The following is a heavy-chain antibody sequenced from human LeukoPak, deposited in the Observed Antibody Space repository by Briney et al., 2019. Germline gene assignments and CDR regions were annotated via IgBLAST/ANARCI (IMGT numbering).Heavy chain of an antibody. J-gene: IGHJ4*02. V-gene: IGHV5-51*01. CDR1: GYSFTSSW. CDR3: ARSRSSGWYFDY. Sequence: GESLKISCKGSGYSFTSSWIGWVRQMPGKGLEWMGIIYPLGSDTRYSPSFQGQVTISADKSISTAYLQWSSLKTSDTAMYCCARSRSSGWYFDYWGQGTLVTVSS. D-gene: IGHD6-19*01. CDR2: IYPLGSDT.